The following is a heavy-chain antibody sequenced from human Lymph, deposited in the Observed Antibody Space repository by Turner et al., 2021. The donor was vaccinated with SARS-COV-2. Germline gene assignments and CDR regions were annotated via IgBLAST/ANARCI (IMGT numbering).Heavy chain of an antibody. D-gene: IGHD3-3*01. J-gene: IGHJ5*02. CDR1: GGACNGTGYP. CDR3: ARHITIFGVAGSWFDP. CDR2: MYYSGST. V-gene: IGHV4-39*01. Sequence: QLQLPGSGPGLGQPSDTLCRTCVVPGGACNGTGYPWGWLRQPPGKGLDGMGSMYYSGSTDYNPTLKSRVTISVDTSKNQFSLKLSFVTDADTAVDYCARHITIFGVAGSWFDPWGQGTLVTVSS.